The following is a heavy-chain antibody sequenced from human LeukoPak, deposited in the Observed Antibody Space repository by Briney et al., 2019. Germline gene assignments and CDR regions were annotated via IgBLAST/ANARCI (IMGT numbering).Heavy chain of an antibody. Sequence: SQTLSLTCTVSGGSINSVGYYSSWIRQHPGKGLEGIGYISYSGSTYYNPSLKSRVTISVDTSKNQFSLKLSSVTAADTAVYYCARDVVTMVRGLITNYYYCPMDVWGQGTAVTVSS. J-gene: IGHJ6*02. CDR2: ISYSGST. D-gene: IGHD3-10*01. V-gene: IGHV4-31*03. CDR1: GGSINSVGYY. CDR3: ARDVVTMVRGLITNYYYCPMDV.